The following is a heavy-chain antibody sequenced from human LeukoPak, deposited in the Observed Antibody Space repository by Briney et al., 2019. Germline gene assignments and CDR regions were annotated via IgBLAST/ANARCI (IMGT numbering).Heavy chain of an antibody. J-gene: IGHJ4*02. CDR1: GGSFSGYY. D-gene: IGHD6-19*01. Sequence: SETLSLTCAVHGGSFSGYYWSCIRQPPGKGLEWIGEINHSGSTNYNPSLKSRVTISVDTSKNQFSLKLSSVTAADTAVYYCARRGLYTSGWYFDYWGQGTLVTVSS. V-gene: IGHV4-34*01. CDR2: INHSGST. CDR3: ARRGLYTSGWYFDY.